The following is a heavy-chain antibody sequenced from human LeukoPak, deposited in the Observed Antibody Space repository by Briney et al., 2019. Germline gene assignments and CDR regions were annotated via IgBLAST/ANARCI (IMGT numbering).Heavy chain of an antibody. D-gene: IGHD3-22*01. V-gene: IGHV4-4*02. Sequence: SGTLSLTCAVSGGSISSSNWWNWVRQPPGRGLEWIGQIYHSGSTKYKPSLKSRVTISVDKSKNQFSLKLSSVTAADTAVYYCARWSSYYYDSSGLDYWGQGTLVTVSS. J-gene: IGHJ4*02. CDR2: IYHSGST. CDR3: ARWSSYYYDSSGLDY. CDR1: GGSISSSNW.